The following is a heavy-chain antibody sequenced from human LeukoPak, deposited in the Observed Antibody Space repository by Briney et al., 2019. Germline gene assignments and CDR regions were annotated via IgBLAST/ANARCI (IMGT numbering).Heavy chain of an antibody. CDR3: ATVGYDNYGSMRLDY. J-gene: IGHJ4*02. V-gene: IGHV1-24*01. D-gene: IGHD3-10*01. Sequence: ASVKVSCKVSGYTLTELSMHWVRQAPGKGLEWIGGFDPEDGETIYAQKFQGRVTMTEDTSTDTAYMELSSLRSEDTAVYYCATVGYDNYGSMRLDYWGQGTLVTVSS. CDR1: GYTLTELS. CDR2: FDPEDGET.